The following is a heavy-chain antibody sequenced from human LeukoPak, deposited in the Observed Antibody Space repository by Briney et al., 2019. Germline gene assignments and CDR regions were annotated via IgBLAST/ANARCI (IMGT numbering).Heavy chain of an antibody. D-gene: IGHD6-13*01. Sequence: GGSLRLSCAASGFTFSDNYMSWIRQAPGKGLEWVSYISSSGNTTYNADSVKGRFTISRDNAKNSLYLQMNSLRAEDTAVYYCARDRERGGYSSSWFFGYWGQGTLVTVSS. V-gene: IGHV3-11*04. CDR2: ISSSGNTT. CDR1: GFTFSDNY. J-gene: IGHJ4*02. CDR3: ARDRERGGYSSSWFFGY.